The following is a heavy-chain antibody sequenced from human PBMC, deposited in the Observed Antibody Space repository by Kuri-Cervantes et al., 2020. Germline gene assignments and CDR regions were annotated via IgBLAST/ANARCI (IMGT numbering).Heavy chain of an antibody. J-gene: IGHJ4*02. CDR2: IRSSGGTI. Sequence: GESLKISCAASGFTFKNYEMHWVRQAPGKGLEWVSNIRSSGGTIYYADSVKGRFTISRDNAKDSLYLQMNSLRAEDTAVYYCARVGDSGDYYWGQGTLVTVSS. V-gene: IGHV3-48*03. CDR1: GFTFKNYE. D-gene: IGHD6-13*01. CDR3: ARVGDSGDYY.